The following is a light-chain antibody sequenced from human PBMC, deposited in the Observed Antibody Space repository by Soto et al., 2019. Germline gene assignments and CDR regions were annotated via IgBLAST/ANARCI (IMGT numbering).Light chain of an antibody. J-gene: IGKJ5*01. CDR3: QQVNDYPIT. CDR1: QDIKNY. V-gene: IGKV1-9*01. Sequence: DIQLTQSPSFLSASVGDRVTIACRASQDIKNYLAWYQQKPGKAPKLLIYPASTLQRGVPSRFSGSGSGTEFTLTISSLQPEDFATYHCQQVNDYPITFGQGTRLEIK. CDR2: PAS.